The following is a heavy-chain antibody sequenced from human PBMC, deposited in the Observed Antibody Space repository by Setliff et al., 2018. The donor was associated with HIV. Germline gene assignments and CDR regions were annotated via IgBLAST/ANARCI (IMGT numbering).Heavy chain of an antibody. CDR3: ARDGRAGGLDA. V-gene: IGHV4-38-2*02. CDR2: VNHRGST. J-gene: IGHJ5*02. D-gene: IGHD3-16*01. Sequence: SETLSLTCAVSGYSISSGYQWGWIRQPPGKGMEWIGEVNHRGSTNYNPSLKSRVTISVDRSKNRFSLKLSSVTAADTAVYYCARDGRAGGLDAWGQGSLVTVSS. CDR1: GYSISSGYQ.